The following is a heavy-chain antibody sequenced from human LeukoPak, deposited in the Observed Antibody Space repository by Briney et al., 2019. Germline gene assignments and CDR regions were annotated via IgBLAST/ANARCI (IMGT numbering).Heavy chain of an antibody. CDR1: GFTFSSFG. Sequence: GESLRLSCAASGFTFSSFGMSWVRQAPGKGLEWVSGISERGGATSFADSVKGRFTISRDNSRNTLYLQMNSLRAEDTAVYYCAIDPRDRPISMSRGVIYRHRLDPWGQGTQVTVSS. D-gene: IGHD3-10*01. V-gene: IGHV3-23*01. CDR3: AIDPRDRPISMSRGVIYRHRLDP. J-gene: IGHJ5*02. CDR2: ISERGGAT.